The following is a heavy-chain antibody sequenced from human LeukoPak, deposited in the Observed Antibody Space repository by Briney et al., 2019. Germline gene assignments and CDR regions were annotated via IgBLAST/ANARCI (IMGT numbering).Heavy chain of an antibody. D-gene: IGHD2-15*01. CDR1: GGSFCGYY. V-gene: IGHV4-34*01. Sequence: SETLSLTCAVYGGSFCGYYWSWIRQPPGKGLEWIGEINHSGSTNYNPSLKSRVTISVDTSKNQFSLKPSSVTAADTAVYYCASSGGSRSDYWGQGTLVTVSS. J-gene: IGHJ4*02. CDR3: ASSGGSRSDY. CDR2: INHSGST.